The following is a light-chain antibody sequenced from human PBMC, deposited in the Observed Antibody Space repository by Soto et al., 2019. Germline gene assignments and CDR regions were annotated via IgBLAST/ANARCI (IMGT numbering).Light chain of an antibody. CDR2: DTS. CDR3: QQRSNRPLT. V-gene: IGKV3-11*01. J-gene: IGKJ5*01. Sequence: EIVMTHSPATLSVSPCERATLSSRASQSVSSNLAWYQQKPGQAPRLLIYDTSIRASGIPARFSGSGSGTDFTLTISSLDPEDFAVYYCQQRSNRPLTFGQGTRLENK. CDR1: QSVSSN.